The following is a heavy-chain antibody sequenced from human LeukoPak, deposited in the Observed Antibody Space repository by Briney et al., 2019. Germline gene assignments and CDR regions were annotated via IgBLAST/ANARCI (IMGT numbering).Heavy chain of an antibody. J-gene: IGHJ5*02. Sequence: PSETLSLTCAVYGGSFSGYYWSWIRQPPGRGLEWIGEINHSGSTNYNPSLKSRVTISVDTSKNQFSLKLSSVTAADTAVYYCARGPQDTAMVYRWFDPWGQGTLVTVSS. V-gene: IGHV4-34*01. CDR1: GGSFSGYY. CDR2: INHSGST. CDR3: ARGPQDTAMVYRWFDP. D-gene: IGHD5-18*01.